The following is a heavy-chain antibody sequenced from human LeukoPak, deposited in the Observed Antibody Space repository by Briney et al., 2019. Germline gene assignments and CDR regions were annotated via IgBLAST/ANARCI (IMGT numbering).Heavy chain of an antibody. CDR3: NLRVRAAAGMWSLDY. CDR1: GGSFSGYY. V-gene: IGHV4-34*01. CDR2: INHSGST. J-gene: IGHJ4*02. D-gene: IGHD6-13*01. Sequence: SETLSLTCAVYGGSFSGYYWSWIRQPPGKGLEWIGEINHSGSTNYNPSLKSRVTISVDTSKNQFSLKLSSVTAADTAVYYCNLRVRAAAGMWSLDYWGQGTLVTVSS.